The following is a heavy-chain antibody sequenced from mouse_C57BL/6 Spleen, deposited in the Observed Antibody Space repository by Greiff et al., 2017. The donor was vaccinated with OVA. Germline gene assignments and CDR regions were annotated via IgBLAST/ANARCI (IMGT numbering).Heavy chain of an antibody. CDR2: INPNNGGT. Sequence: VQLQQSGPELVKPGASVKISCKASGYTFTDYYMNWVKQSHGKSLEWIGDINPNNGGTSYNQKFKGKATLTVDKSSSTAYMELRSLTSEDSAVYYCARDGAAQARGFAYWGQGTLVTVSA. V-gene: IGHV1-26*01. CDR3: ARDGAAQARGFAY. CDR1: GYTFTDYY. D-gene: IGHD3-2*02. J-gene: IGHJ3*01.